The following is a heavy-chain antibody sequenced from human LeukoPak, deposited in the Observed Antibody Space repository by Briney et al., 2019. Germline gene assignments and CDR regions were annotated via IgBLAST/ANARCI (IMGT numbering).Heavy chain of an antibody. V-gene: IGHV1-69*13. CDR3: ARAAGLRPSNKHYYYMDV. Sequence: SVKASCKASGGTFSSYAISWVRQAPGQGLEWMGGIIPIFGTANYAQKFQGRVTITADESTSTAYMELSSLRSEDTAVYYCARAAGLRPSNKHYYYMDVWGKGTTVTVSS. CDR2: IIPIFGTA. J-gene: IGHJ6*03. D-gene: IGHD1/OR15-1a*01. CDR1: GGTFSSYA.